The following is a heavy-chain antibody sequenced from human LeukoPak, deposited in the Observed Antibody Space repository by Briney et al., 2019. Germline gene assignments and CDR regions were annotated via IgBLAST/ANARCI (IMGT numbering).Heavy chain of an antibody. V-gene: IGHV4-4*09. J-gene: IGHJ4*02. CDR2: IYRGST. D-gene: IGHD6-13*01. Sequence: KPSETLSLTCTGSDGAITAYYWGWIRQPPGKGLEWIGHIYRGSTNYNPSLKSRVTISVDTSKNHFSLNLNSVTAADTAVYYCARGYSTSWTYYFDHWGQGALVTVSS. CDR1: DGAITAYY. CDR3: ARGYSTSWTYYFDH.